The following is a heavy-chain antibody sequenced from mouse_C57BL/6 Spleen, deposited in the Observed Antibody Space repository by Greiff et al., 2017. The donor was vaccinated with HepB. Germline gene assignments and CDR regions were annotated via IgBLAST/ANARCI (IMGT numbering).Heavy chain of an antibody. CDR3: ARYKNYGYDGFAY. CDR1: GYTFTSYW. J-gene: IGHJ3*01. Sequence: QVQLQQPGAELVKPGASVKLSCKASGYTFTSYWMHWVKQRPGQGLEWIGMIHPNSGSTNYNEKFKSKATLTVDKSSSTAYMQLSSLTSEDSAVYYCARYKNYGYDGFAYWGQGTLVTVSA. D-gene: IGHD2-2*01. V-gene: IGHV1-64*01. CDR2: IHPNSGST.